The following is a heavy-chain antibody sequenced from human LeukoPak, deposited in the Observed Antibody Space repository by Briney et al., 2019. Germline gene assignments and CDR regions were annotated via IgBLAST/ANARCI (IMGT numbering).Heavy chain of an antibody. CDR3: GRVGNGHFDY. V-gene: IGHV4-59*01. J-gene: IGHJ4*02. CDR2: IYYSGNT. CDR1: GGAISSYY. Sequence: SETLSLTCIVSGGAISSYYWSWIRQPPGKRLEWIGYIYYSGNTNYNPSLKSRVTISIDTSKNQFSLKLSSVTAADTAVDYCGRVGNGHFDYWGQGTLVTVSS. D-gene: IGHD2-8*01.